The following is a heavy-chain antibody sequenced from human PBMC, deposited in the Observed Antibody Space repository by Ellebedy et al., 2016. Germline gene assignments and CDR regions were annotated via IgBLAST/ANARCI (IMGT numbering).Heavy chain of an antibody. D-gene: IGHD2-21*01. J-gene: IGHJ6*02. CDR1: GFTFSDYY. CDR2: ISSSSSYT. CDR3: ARGGGPNSYYYYYGMDV. V-gene: IGHV3-11*06. Sequence: GGSLRLXCAASGFTFSDYYMSWIRQAPGKGLEWVSYISSSSSYTNYADSVKGRFTISRDNAKNSLYLQMNSLRAEDTAVYYCARGGGPNSYYYYYGMDVWGQGTTVTVSS.